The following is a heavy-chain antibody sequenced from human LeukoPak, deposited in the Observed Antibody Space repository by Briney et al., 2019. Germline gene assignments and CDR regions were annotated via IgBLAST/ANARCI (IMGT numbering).Heavy chain of an antibody. CDR2: IYTSGST. V-gene: IGHV4-61*02. J-gene: IGHJ4*02. CDR3: ARAKPLGYCSGGSCYRTHYFDY. Sequence: PSQTLSLTCTVSGGSISSGSYYWSWIRQPAGKGLEWIGRIYTSGSTNYHPSLKSRVTISVDTSKNQFSLKLSSVTAADTAVYYCARAKPLGYCSGGSCYRTHYFDYWGQGTLVTVSS. D-gene: IGHD2-15*01. CDR1: GGSISSGSYY.